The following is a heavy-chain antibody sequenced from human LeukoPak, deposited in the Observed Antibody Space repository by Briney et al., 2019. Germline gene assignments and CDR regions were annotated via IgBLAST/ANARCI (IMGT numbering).Heavy chain of an antibody. Sequence: SGTLSLTCSVSGGSISSSSNYWGWIRQPPGKGLEWIGEIDHSGNTNYIPSLKSRVTISKDTSKNQFYLKLSSVTAADTAVYYCARQRPSTYYYDSSGYSVIDYWGQGTLVTVSS. D-gene: IGHD3-22*01. CDR3: ARQRPSTYYYDSSGYSVIDY. CDR1: GGSISSSSNY. V-gene: IGHV4-39*01. J-gene: IGHJ4*02. CDR2: IDHSGNT.